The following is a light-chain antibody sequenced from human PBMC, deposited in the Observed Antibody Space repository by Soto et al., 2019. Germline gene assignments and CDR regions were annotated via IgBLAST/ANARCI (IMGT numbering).Light chain of an antibody. V-gene: IGKV3-20*01. CDR2: GAS. CDR3: QQYGSSPGT. J-gene: IGKJ1*01. CDR1: QSVSSSY. Sequence: EIVLTQSPGTLSLSPGERATLSCRAGQSVSSSYLAWYLQKPGQAPILLIYGASTRATGIPGRFSGSGSGTDFTLTISRLEPEDFAVYYCQQYGSSPGTFGQGTKVEIK.